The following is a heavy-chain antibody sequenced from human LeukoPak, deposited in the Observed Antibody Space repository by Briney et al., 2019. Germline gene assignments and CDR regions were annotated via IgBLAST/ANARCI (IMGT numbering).Heavy chain of an antibody. CDR1: GGSISSYY. Sequence: PSETLSLTCTVSGGSISSYYWSWIPQPPGKGLEWIGYIYYSGSTNYNPSLKSRVTISVDTSKNQFSLKLSSVTAADTAVYYCARVHHYYYGMDVWGQGTTVTVSS. V-gene: IGHV4-59*01. CDR3: ARVHHYYYGMDV. J-gene: IGHJ6*02. CDR2: IYYSGST.